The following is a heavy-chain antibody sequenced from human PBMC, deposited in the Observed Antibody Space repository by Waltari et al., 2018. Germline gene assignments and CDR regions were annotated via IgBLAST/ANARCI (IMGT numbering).Heavy chain of an antibody. CDR3: ARGASTRGDY. D-gene: IGHD2-2*01. J-gene: IGHJ4*02. Sequence: EVQLVESGGGLVQPGGSLRLSCAASGFTFSSYWMHWVRQVPGKGRGWFALMLSDGGSTSNADSVKGRFIISRDNAKNTLYLQMNSLRAEDTAVYYCARGASTRGDYWGQGTLVTVSS. V-gene: IGHV3-74*01. CDR2: MLSDGGST. CDR1: GFTFSSYW.